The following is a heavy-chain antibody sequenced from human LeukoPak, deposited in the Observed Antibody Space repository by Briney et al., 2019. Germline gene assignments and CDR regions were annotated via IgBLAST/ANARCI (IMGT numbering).Heavy chain of an antibody. D-gene: IGHD3-22*01. J-gene: IGHJ1*01. V-gene: IGHV4-34*01. CDR1: GGSFRGYY. CDR3: ARRGLYYYDSSGYYYVAYFQH. Sequence: SETLSLTCAVYGGSFRGYYWSWIRQPPGKGLEWSGEINHSVSTNYNPSLKSRVTISVDTSKNKFSLKLSPVTAADTALYYCARRGLYYYDSSGYYYVAYFQHWGQGTLVTVSS. CDR2: INHSVST.